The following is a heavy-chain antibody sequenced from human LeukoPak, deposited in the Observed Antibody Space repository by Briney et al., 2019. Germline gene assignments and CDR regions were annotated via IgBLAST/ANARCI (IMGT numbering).Heavy chain of an antibody. J-gene: IGHJ4*02. CDR2: INHSGST. V-gene: IGHV4-34*01. D-gene: IGHD6-19*01. CDR1: GESISGFY. Sequence: SETLSLTCTVSGESISGFYWTWIRQPPGKGLEWIGEINHSGSTNYNPSLKSRVTISVDTSKNQFSLKLSSVTAADTAVYYCARVQMTSGWPYYFDYWGQGTLVTVSS. CDR3: ARVQMTSGWPYYFDY.